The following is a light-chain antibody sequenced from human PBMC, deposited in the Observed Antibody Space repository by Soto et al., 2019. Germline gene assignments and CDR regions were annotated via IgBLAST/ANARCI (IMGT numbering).Light chain of an antibody. CDR1: QSVTSNY. V-gene: IGKV3-20*01. Sequence: EIVLTQSPGTLSLSPGERATLSCRATQSVTSNYLAGYQQKPGQAPRLLIYGASSGATGIPDRFGDSGSGTDFPLTIRRLEPKDLSVYPCQQYGGSPYTFGQGTKLEIK. CDR3: QQYGGSPYT. CDR2: GAS. J-gene: IGKJ2*01.